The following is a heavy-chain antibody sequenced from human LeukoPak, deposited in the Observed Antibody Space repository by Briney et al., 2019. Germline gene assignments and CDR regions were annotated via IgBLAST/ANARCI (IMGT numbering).Heavy chain of an antibody. CDR3: ASQLPGIAAAVSG. D-gene: IGHD6-13*01. CDR1: GGSISSISYY. J-gene: IGHJ4*02. Sequence: SETLSLTCTVSGGSISSISYYWGWIRQAPGKGLEWIGSMYYSGSTYYTPSPKSRVTISVYTSKNQFSLEVSSVTAADTAVYYCASQLPGIAAAVSGWGQGTLVTVSS. CDR2: MYYSGST. V-gene: IGHV4-39*01.